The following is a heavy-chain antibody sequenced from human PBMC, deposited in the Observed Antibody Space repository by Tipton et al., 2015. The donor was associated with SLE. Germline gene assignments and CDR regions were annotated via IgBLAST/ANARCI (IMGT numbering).Heavy chain of an antibody. Sequence: TLSLTCTVSDDSFSTYYWSWIRQSPGKGLEWIGEVNHIGTIYYNASLKSRVTISIDTSKSHFSLKLTSVTAADTAVYYCARMEGMITYGGIAGLWGQGTVVTVSS. J-gene: IGHJ4*02. CDR2: VNHIGTI. CDR1: DDSFSTYY. CDR3: ARMEGMITYGGIAGL. D-gene: IGHD3-16*01. V-gene: IGHV4-34*01.